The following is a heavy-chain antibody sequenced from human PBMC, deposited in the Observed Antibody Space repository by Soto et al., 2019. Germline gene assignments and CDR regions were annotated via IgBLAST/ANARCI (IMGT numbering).Heavy chain of an antibody. V-gene: IGHV4-39*01. CDR2: IYYSGDT. D-gene: IGHD1-26*01. Sequence: QLQLQESGPGLVKPSETLSLTCIVSGDSISSTSYYWGWIRQPPGKGLEWVVSIYYSGDTYYNPSLQSRVTTSVDTSENQFSLKMTSVTAADTAVYYCARYGVVGATEAFDIWGQGTMVTVSS. CDR1: GDSISSTSYY. CDR3: ARYGVVGATEAFDI. J-gene: IGHJ3*02.